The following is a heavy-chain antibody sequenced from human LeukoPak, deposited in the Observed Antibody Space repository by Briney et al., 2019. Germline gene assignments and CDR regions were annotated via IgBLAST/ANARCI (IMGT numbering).Heavy chain of an antibody. D-gene: IGHD6-19*01. CDR1: GFTFSSYS. J-gene: IGHJ4*02. CDR3: ARDSRKAVDAATHFDY. CDR2: ISSSSGTI. Sequence: PGGSLRLSCAASGFTFSSYSMNWVRHAPGKGLEWVSYISSSSGTIYYADSVKGRFTISRDNAKNSLYLQMNSLRAEDTAVYYCARDSRKAVDAATHFDYWGQGTLVTVSS. V-gene: IGHV3-48*01.